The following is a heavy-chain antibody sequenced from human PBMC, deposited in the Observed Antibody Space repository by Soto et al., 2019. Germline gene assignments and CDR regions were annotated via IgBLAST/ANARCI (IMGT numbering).Heavy chain of an antibody. D-gene: IGHD3-3*01. CDR3: AKPGTIFGAMVTNLDY. V-gene: IGHV3-23*01. Sequence: EVQLLESGGGLVQPGGSLRLSCAASGFTFSSYAMSWVRQAPGKGLEWVSAISGSGGSTYYADSVKGRFTISRDNSKNTLYLQMNSLRAEDTAVYYCAKPGTIFGAMVTNLDYWGQGTLVTVSS. CDR1: GFTFSSYA. CDR2: ISGSGGST. J-gene: IGHJ4*02.